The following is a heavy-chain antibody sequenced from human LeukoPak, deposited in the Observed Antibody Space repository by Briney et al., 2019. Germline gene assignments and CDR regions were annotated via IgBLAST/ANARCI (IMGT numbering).Heavy chain of an antibody. CDR2: ISAYNGNT. Sequence: ASVTVSCKASGYTFTSYGISWVRQAPGQGLEWVGWISAYNGNTNYAQKVQGRVTMTTDTSTSTAYMELRSLRSDDTGVYYCARPGSSIRFLEWYDAFDIWGQGTMVTVSS. CDR3: ARPGSSIRFLEWYDAFDI. J-gene: IGHJ3*02. CDR1: GYTFTSYG. D-gene: IGHD3-3*01. V-gene: IGHV1-18*01.